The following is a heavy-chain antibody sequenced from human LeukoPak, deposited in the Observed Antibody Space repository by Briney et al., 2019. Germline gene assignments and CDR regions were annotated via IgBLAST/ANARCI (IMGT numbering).Heavy chain of an antibody. CDR2: LNPNTGGT. J-gene: IGHJ6*03. D-gene: IGHD4-23*01. Sequence: ASVKASCKASGNTFTGHYTHWVREAPGQGLEWMGWLNPNTGGTNYAPKFHGRVTMTRDTSISTAYMEVSSLTSDDTAVYFCARGFIGGNGVGPGGYLDVWGTGTTVTVSS. V-gene: IGHV1-2*02. CDR3: ARGFIGGNGVGPGGYLDV. CDR1: GNTFTGHY.